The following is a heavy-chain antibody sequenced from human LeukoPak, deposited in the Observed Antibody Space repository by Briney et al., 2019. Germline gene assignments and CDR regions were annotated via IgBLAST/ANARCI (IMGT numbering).Heavy chain of an antibody. D-gene: IGHD3-10*01. CDR2: IYYSGST. J-gene: IGHJ4*02. V-gene: IGHV4-31*03. Sequence: PSETLSLTCTVSGGSISSGGYYWSWICQHPGKGLEWIGYIYYSGSTYYNPSLKSRVTISVDTSKNQFSLKLSSVTAADTAVYYCAWGVITKGFDYWGQGTLVTVSS. CDR3: AWGVITKGFDY. CDR1: GGSISSGGYY.